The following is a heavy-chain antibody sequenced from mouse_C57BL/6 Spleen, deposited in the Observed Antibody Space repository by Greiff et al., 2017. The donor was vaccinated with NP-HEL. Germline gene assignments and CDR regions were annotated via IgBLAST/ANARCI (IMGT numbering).Heavy chain of an antibody. V-gene: IGHV1-82*01. CDR3: ARNYGMDY. J-gene: IGHJ4*01. CDR2: IYPGDGDT. D-gene: IGHD1-1*01. Sequence: QVQLQQSGPELVKPGASVKISCKASGYAFSSSWMNWVKQRPGKGLEWIGRIYPGDGDTNYNGKFKGKATLTADKSSSTAYMQLSSLTSEDSAVYFCARNYGMDYWGQGTSVTVSS. CDR1: GYAFSSSW.